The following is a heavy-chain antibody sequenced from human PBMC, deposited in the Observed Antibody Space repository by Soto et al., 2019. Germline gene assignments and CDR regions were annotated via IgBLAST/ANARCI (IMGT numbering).Heavy chain of an antibody. CDR1: VGSFSDYY. V-gene: IGHV4-34*01. J-gene: IGHJ6*02. CDR2: INHSGIT. CDR3: ARGRLEWLLLGYGVDV. Sequence: SETLSLTCAVYVGSFSDYYGTWIRQSPGKGLEWIGEINHSGITYYNPSLKSRVTISVDTSKNHFSLSLRSVTAADTAMYYCARGRLEWLLLGYGVDVWGQGTPVTVSS. D-gene: IGHD3-3*01.